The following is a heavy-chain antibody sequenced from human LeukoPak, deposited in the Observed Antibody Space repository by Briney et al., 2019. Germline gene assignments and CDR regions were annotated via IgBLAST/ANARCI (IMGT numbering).Heavy chain of an antibody. CDR2: IKSKTDGGTT. J-gene: IGHJ6*03. V-gene: IGHV3-15*01. CDR3: TTDLNYYYYYMDV. Sequence: GGSLRLSCAASGFTFSNAWMSWVRQAPGKGLDWVGRIKSKTDGGTTDYAAPVKGRFTITRDDSKNTLYLQMNSLKTEDTAVYYCTTDLNYYYYYMDVWGKGTTVTVSS. CDR1: GFTFSNAW.